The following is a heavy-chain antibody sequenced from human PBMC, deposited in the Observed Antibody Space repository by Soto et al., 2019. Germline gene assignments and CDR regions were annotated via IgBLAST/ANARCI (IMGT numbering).Heavy chain of an antibody. CDR1: GFRFSSYG. D-gene: IGHD6-19*01. Sequence: QVQLVESGGGVVQPGRSLSLSCAASGFRFSSYGMQWVRQAPGKGLEWVAVISYDGRNKYYADSVKDRFTISRDNSKKTLYLQMNSLRADDTAVYYCVAGQYFFDYCGQGTLVTVSS. CDR2: ISYDGRNK. V-gene: IGHV3-30*03. CDR3: VAGQYFFDY. J-gene: IGHJ4*02.